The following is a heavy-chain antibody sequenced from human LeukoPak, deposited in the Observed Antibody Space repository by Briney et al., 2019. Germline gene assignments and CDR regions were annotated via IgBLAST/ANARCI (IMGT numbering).Heavy chain of an antibody. CDR3: ARREAYYYGSGSYRY. D-gene: IGHD3-10*01. CDR1: GGSISSSSYY. Sequence: SETLSLTCTVSGGSISSSSYYWGWIRQPPGQGLEWIGSIYYSGSTYYNPSLKSRVTISVDTSKNQFSLKLSSVTAADTAVYYCARREAYYYGSGSYRYWGQGTLVTVSS. CDR2: IYYSGST. V-gene: IGHV4-39*01. J-gene: IGHJ4*02.